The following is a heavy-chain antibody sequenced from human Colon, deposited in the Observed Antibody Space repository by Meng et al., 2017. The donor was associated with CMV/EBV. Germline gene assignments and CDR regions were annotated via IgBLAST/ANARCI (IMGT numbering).Heavy chain of an antibody. D-gene: IGHD5-24*01. CDR3: TSNRDGYNLADY. J-gene: IGHJ4*02. CDR1: GFIFSGSH. V-gene: IGHV3-73*01. Sequence: GESLKISCAASGFIFSGSHMHWVRQASGKGLEWVGRIRSKANSYATAYAASVKGRFTISRDDSKNTAYLQMNSLKTEDTAVYYCTSNRDGYNLADYWGQGTLVTVSS. CDR2: IRSKANSYAT.